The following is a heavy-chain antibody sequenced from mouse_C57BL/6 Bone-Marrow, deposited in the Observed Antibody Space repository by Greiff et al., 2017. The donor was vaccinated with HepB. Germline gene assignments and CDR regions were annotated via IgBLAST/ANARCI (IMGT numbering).Heavy chain of an antibody. J-gene: IGHJ4*01. CDR2: IYPGDGDT. V-gene: IGHV1-80*01. CDR3: ARGEGLYYAMDY. Sequence: QVQLQQSGAELVKPGASVKISCKASGYAFSSYWMNWVKQRPGKGLEWIGQIYPGDGDTNYNGKFKGKATLTADKSSSTAYMQLSSLTSEDSAVYFCARGEGLYYAMDYWGQGTSVTVSS. CDR1: GYAFSSYW.